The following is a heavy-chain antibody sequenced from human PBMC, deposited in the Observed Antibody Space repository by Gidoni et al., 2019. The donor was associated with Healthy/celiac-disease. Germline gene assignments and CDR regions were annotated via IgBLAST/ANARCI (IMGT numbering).Heavy chain of an antibody. CDR3: ARGVDYDILTGYYPSYYYYGMDV. V-gene: IGHV1-69*01. D-gene: IGHD3-9*01. J-gene: IGHJ6*02. CDR1: GGTFSSYA. CDR2: IIPIFGTA. Sequence: QVQLVQSGAEVKKPGSSVKVSCKASGGTFSSYAISWVRQAPGQGLEWMGGIIPIFGTANYAQKFQGRVTITADESTSTAYMELSSLRSEDTAVYYCARGVDYDILTGYYPSYYYYGMDVWGQGTTVTVSS.